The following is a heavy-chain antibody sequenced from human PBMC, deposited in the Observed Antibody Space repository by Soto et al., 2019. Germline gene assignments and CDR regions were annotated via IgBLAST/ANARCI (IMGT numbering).Heavy chain of an antibody. CDR2: ISAYNGNT. V-gene: IGHV1-18*01. CDR1: GYTFPSYG. CDR3: ARDSMIVVVNDFDY. J-gene: IGHJ4*02. D-gene: IGHD3-22*01. Sequence: ASVKVSCKASGYTFPSYGIIWVRQAPGQGLEWMGWISAYNGNTNYAQKLQGRVTMTTDTSTSTAYMELRSLRSDDTAVYYCARDSMIVVVNDFDYWGQGTLVTVSS.